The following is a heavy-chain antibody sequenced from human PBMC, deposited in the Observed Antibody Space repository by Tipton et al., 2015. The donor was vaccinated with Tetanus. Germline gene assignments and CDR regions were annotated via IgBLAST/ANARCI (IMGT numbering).Heavy chain of an antibody. J-gene: IGHJ4*02. CDR2: IYYSGST. V-gene: IGHV4-59*01. CDR1: GGSISSYY. CDR3: ARYYDSSGYYRRRYTSSFDY. D-gene: IGHD3-22*01. Sequence: TLSLTCTVSGGSISSYYWSWIRQPPGKGLEWIGYIYYSGSTNYNPSLKSRVTISVDTSKNQFSLKLSSVTAEDTAVYYCARYYDSSGYYRRRYTSSFDYWGQGPLVAVSS.